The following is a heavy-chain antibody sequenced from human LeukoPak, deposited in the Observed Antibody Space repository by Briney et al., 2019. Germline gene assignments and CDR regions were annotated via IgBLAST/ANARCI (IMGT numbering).Heavy chain of an antibody. D-gene: IGHD3-22*01. J-gene: IGHJ4*02. CDR3: ARHLYESRGQTSFDY. V-gene: IGHV4-59*08. CDR2: ISYSGST. CDR1: GGSISRYY. Sequence: PLETLSLTYTVSGGSISRYYWSWIRQPPGNGLEWIGYISYSGSTNYNPSLKSRVTISVDTSQNQFSLKLSSVTAADTAMYYCARHLYESRGQTSFDYWGQGTLVTVSS.